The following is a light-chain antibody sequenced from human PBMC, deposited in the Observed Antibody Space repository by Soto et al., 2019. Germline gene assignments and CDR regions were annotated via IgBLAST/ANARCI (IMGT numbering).Light chain of an antibody. J-gene: IGLJ1*01. CDR2: DNN. CDR3: GTWDSSLSAYV. Sequence: VLPQPPSVSAAPGQKVTISCSGSSSNIGNNYVSWYQQLPGTAPKLLIYDNNKRPSGIPDRFSGSKSGTSATLGITGLQTGDEADYYCGTWDSSLSAYVFGTGTKVTVL. CDR1: SSNIGNNY. V-gene: IGLV1-51*01.